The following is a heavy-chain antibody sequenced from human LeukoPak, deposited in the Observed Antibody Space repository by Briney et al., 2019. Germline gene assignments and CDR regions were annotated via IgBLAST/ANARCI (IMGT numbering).Heavy chain of an antibody. D-gene: IGHD4-11*01. CDR2: NYSSRTT. CDR1: GGSVSGYY. V-gene: IGHV4-59*02. CDR3: ARGAKHSDSGIDVFDM. Sequence: SETLSLTCTVSGGSVSGYYGSWIRQPPGKGLEWIGYNYSSRTTTYNPSFKSRVTISLDTPKKQFSLKMTSVTAADTAVYHCARGAKHSDSGIDVFDMWGQGTMVTVSS. J-gene: IGHJ3*02.